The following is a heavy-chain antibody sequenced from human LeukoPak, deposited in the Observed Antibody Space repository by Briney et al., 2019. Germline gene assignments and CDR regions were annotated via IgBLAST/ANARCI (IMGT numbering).Heavy chain of an antibody. Sequence: GESLKISCKGSGYSFTSYWIAWVRQLPGKGLEWMGIIYPGDSDTRYSPSFQGQVTISADKSITTACLEWSSLKASDTAMYYCATYSSGYYFDYWGQGTLVTVSS. J-gene: IGHJ4*02. V-gene: IGHV5-51*01. CDR2: IYPGDSDT. CDR3: ATYSSGYYFDY. D-gene: IGHD3-22*01. CDR1: GYSFTSYW.